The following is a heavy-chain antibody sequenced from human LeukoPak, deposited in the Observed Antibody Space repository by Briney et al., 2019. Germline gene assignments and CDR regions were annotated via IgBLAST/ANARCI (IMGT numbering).Heavy chain of an antibody. V-gene: IGHV1-46*01. Sequence: GASVKVSCKASGYTFTSYYMHWVRPAPGQGLEWMGIINPSGGSTRYAQKFQGRVTMTRDTSTSTVYLEQSSLRSEDTAVYLCASATTVVNPFYYWGEGALVTVSS. J-gene: IGHJ4*02. CDR1: GYTFTSYY. D-gene: IGHD4-23*01. CDR3: ASATTVVNPFYY. CDR2: INPSGGST.